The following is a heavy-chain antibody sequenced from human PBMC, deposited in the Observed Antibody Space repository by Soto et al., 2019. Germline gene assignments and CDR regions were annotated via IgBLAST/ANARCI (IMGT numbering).Heavy chain of an antibody. CDR3: ARHPSDFWFDP. CDR1: GGSISSGGYY. CDR2: IYYSGST. Sequence: SETLSLTCTVSGGSISSGGYYWSWIRQHPGKGLEWIGYIYYSGSTYYNPSLKSRVTISIDTSKNQFSLKLTSVTAADTAVYYCARHPSDFWFDPWGQGTLVTVSS. V-gene: IGHV4-31*03. J-gene: IGHJ5*02. D-gene: IGHD2-21*02.